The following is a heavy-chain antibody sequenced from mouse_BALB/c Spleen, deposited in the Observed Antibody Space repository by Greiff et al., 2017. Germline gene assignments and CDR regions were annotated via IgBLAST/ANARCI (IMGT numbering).Heavy chain of an antibody. V-gene: IGHV5-6-2*01. CDR1: GFTFSSYY. Sequence: EVKLMESGGGLVKLGGSLKLSCAASGFTFSSYYMSWVRQTPEKRLELVAAINSNGGSTYYPDTVKGRFTISRDNAKNTLYLQMSSLKSEDTALYYCARHEDGNYSWFAYWGQGTLVTVSA. D-gene: IGHD2-1*01. CDR3: ARHEDGNYSWFAY. J-gene: IGHJ3*01. CDR2: INSNGGST.